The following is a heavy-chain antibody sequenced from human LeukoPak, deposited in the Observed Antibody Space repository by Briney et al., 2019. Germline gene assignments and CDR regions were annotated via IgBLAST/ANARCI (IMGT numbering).Heavy chain of an antibody. D-gene: IGHD3-10*01. V-gene: IGHV3-30*02. Sequence: GGSLRLSCAASGFTFSSYGMHWVRQAPGKGLEWVAFIRYDGSNKYYADSVKGRFTISRDNSKNTLYLQMNSLRAEDTAVYYCARGLGVTPPERFAYWGQGTLVTVSS. CDR1: GFTFSSYG. CDR3: ARGLGVTPPERFAY. J-gene: IGHJ4*02. CDR2: IRYDGSNK.